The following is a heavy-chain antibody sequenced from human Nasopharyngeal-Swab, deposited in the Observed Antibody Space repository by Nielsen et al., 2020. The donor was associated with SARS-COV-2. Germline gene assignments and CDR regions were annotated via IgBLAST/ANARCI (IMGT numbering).Heavy chain of an antibody. J-gene: IGHJ4*02. CDR3: VRLSIAAAGVDF. D-gene: IGHD6-13*01. V-gene: IGHV3-7*01. CDR1: GFTFSAYA. Sequence: LSLTCAASGFTFSAYAMNWVRQAPGKGLEWVANIKQDGSETYYVDSVKGRFTISRDNAKNSLYLQMNSLRAEDTAVFYCVRLSIAAAGVDFWGQGTLVTVSS. CDR2: IKQDGSET.